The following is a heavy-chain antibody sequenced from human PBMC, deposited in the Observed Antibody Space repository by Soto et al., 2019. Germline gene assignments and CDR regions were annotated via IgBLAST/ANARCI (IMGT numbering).Heavy chain of an antibody. CDR3: ARHKPNSSGWYYYGMDV. CDR2: ISYSGST. J-gene: IGHJ6*02. D-gene: IGHD6-19*01. CDR1: GASISSSNYY. V-gene: IGHV4-39*01. Sequence: PSETLSLTCTVSGASISSSNYYWGWIRQPPGRGLEWIGSISYSGSTYYNPSLKSRVTISVDTSQNQFSLKLNSVTAADTAVYYCARHKPNSSGWYYYGMDVWGQGTTVTVS.